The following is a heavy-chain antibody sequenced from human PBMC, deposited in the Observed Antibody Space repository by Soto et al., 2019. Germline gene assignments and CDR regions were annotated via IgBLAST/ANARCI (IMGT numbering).Heavy chain of an antibody. CDR3: ASRSVFGVVPLGDAFDI. Sequence: GESLKISCKGSGYSFTSYWISWVRQMPGKGLEWMGRIDPSDSYTNYSPSFQGHVTISADKSISTAYLQWSSLKASDTAMYYCASRSVFGVVPLGDAFDIWGQGTMVTVSS. V-gene: IGHV5-10-1*01. CDR2: IDPSDSYT. D-gene: IGHD3-3*01. J-gene: IGHJ3*02. CDR1: GYSFTSYW.